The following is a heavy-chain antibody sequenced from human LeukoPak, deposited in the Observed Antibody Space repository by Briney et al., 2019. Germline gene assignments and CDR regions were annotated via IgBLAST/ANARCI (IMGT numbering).Heavy chain of an antibody. V-gene: IGHV3-11*01. D-gene: IGHD1-26*01. CDR3: ARKNIVGATTWGY. CDR1: GFTFSGYY. CDR2: ISRSGSTI. Sequence: GGSLRLSCAVSGFTFSGYYMSWIRQAPGKGLEWVSYISRSGSTIYYADSVTGRFTIAKNNAKNLLYQQMTSPRAEDTAVYYCARKNIVGATTWGYWGEGTLVTVSS. J-gene: IGHJ4*02.